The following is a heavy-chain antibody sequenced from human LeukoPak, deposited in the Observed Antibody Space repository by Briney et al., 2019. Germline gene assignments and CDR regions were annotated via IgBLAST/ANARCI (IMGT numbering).Heavy chain of an antibody. V-gene: IGHV4-34*01. CDR2: INHSGST. D-gene: IGHD2-2*01. CDR1: GGSFSGYY. Sequence: SETLSLTCAVYGGSFSGYYWSWIRQPPGKGLEWIGEINHSGSTNYNPSLKSRVTISVDTSKNQFSLKLSSVTAADTAVYYCARRLGYCSSTSCYSGFDPWGQGTLVTVSS. CDR3: ARRLGYCSSTSCYSGFDP. J-gene: IGHJ5*02.